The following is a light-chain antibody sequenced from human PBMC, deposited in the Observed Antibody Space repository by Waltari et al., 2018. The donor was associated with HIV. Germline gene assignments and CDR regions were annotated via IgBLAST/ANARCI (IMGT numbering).Light chain of an antibody. CDR3: QHYGNVPPFT. CDR2: DAS. CDR1: HDINKY. Sequence: DIQVTQSPSSLSVSVGDRVTITCQASHDINKYLNWYHQRPGKAPKLLIYDASNLETGGPSRFSGSGSCADFTLTINTLQPEDIGTYYCQHYGNVPPFTFGPGTKVDIK. J-gene: IGKJ3*01. V-gene: IGKV1-33*01.